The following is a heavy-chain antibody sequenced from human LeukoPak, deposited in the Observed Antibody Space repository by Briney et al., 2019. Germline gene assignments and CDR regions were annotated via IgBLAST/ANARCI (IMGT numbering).Heavy chain of an antibody. D-gene: IGHD1-26*01. CDR2: IRYDGSNK. V-gene: IGHV3-30*02. Sequence: GGSLRLSCAASGFTFSSYGMHWVRQAPGKGLEWVAFIRYDGSNKYYADSVKGRFTISRDNSKNTLYLQMNSLRAEDTAVYYCAKSSQSRELAYDYFDYWGQGTLVTVSS. CDR1: GFTFSSYG. J-gene: IGHJ4*02. CDR3: AKSSQSRELAYDYFDY.